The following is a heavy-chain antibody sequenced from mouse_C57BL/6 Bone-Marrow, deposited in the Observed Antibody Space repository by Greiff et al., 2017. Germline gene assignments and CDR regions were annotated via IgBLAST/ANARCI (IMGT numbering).Heavy chain of an antibody. Sequence: VQLQQSGPELVKPGASVKIPCKASGYTFTDYNMDWVKQSHGKSLEWIGDINPNNGGTIYNQKFKGKATLTVDKSSSTAYMELRSLTSEDTAVYYCARSERWLLRWYFDVWGTGTTVTVSS. CDR3: ARSERWLLRWYFDV. CDR1: GYTFTDYN. CDR2: INPNNGGT. D-gene: IGHD2-3*01. V-gene: IGHV1-18*01. J-gene: IGHJ1*03.